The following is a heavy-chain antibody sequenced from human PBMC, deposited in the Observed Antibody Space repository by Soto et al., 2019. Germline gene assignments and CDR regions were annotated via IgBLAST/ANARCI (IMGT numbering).Heavy chain of an antibody. J-gene: IGHJ6*02. CDR3: TRDEDIVVVPAARDVYYYYGIDV. D-gene: IGHD2-2*01. Sequence: GASVKVSCKASGGTFSSYAISWVRQAPGQGLEWMGGIIPIFGTANYAQKFQGRVTITADKSTSTAYMKQNSKRSEDTAVNYCTRDEDIVVVPAARDVYYYYGIDVWGQGTTVTVSS. V-gene: IGHV1-69*06. CDR1: GGTFSSYA. CDR2: IIPIFGTA.